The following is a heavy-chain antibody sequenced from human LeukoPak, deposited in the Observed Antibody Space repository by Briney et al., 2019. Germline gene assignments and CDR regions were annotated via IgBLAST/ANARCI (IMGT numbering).Heavy chain of an antibody. Sequence: SETLSLTCAVYGGSFSRYYWSWIRQSPGKGLEWIAEIDHRGDTNYNPSVKSRVTISVDTSKDQFSLKVRSLSAADTAVYYCARGATISETGYFDFWGQGTLVTVSS. CDR1: GGSFSRYY. CDR2: IDHRGDT. J-gene: IGHJ4*03. V-gene: IGHV4-34*01. D-gene: IGHD5-24*01. CDR3: ARGATISETGYFDF.